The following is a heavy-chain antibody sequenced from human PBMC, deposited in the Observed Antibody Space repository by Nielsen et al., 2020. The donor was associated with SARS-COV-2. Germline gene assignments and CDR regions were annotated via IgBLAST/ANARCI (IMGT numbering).Heavy chain of an antibody. D-gene: IGHD6-13*01. J-gene: IGHJ6*02. CDR3: ARDRRIAAVGTGYYYGMDV. CDR1: GGSISSYY. V-gene: IGHV4-59*01. CDR2: IYYSGST. Sequence: SETLSLTCTVSGGSISSYYWSWIRQPPGKGLEWIGYIYYSGSTNYNPSLKSRVTISVDTSKNQFSLKLSSVTAADTAVYYCARDRRIAAVGTGYYYGMDVWGQGTTVTVSS.